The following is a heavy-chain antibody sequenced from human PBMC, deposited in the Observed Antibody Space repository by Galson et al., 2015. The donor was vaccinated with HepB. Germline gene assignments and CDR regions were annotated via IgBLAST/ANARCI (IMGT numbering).Heavy chain of an antibody. V-gene: IGHV3-7*01. CDR2: ITQDGSEK. CDR3: ARLGATPLDS. J-gene: IGHJ4*02. D-gene: IGHD1-26*01. Sequence: SLRLSCAASGYTFSIYWMSWVRQAPGKGLEGVANITQDGSEKYYVDSVKGRFTISRDNAKNSLYLQMNSLRAEDTAVYYCARLGATPLDSWVQGTLVTVSS. CDR1: GYTFSIYW.